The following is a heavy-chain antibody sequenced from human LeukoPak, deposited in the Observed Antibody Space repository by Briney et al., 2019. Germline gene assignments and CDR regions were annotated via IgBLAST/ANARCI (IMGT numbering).Heavy chain of an antibody. D-gene: IGHD1-26*01. CDR2: IKGDESEQ. J-gene: IGHJ4*02. V-gene: IGHV3-7*01. Sequence: GGSLRLSCAASGFTFSNHWMSWVRQAPGKGLEWVANIKGDESEQHYVDPVKGRFTISRDNAKNSLFLQMNSLRVEDTAVYYCARDWSDLTTNPPDYWGQGTLITVSS. CDR1: GFTFSNHW. CDR3: ARDWSDLTTNPPDY.